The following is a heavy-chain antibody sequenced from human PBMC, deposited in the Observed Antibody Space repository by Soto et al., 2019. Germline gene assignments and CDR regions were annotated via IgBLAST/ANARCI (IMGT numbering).Heavy chain of an antibody. CDR1: GGSISSDY. CDR2: VYYSGST. D-gene: IGHD3-10*01. J-gene: IGHJ4*02. Sequence: ATLSLTCTVSGGSISSDYWTWIRQPPGKGLEWIGYVYYSGSTKYNPSLKSRVTMSVDTSKNQFSLKLSSVTAVDTAVYYCARAADYYGFDFWGQGTLGTVSS. V-gene: IGHV4-59*01. CDR3: ARAADYYGFDF.